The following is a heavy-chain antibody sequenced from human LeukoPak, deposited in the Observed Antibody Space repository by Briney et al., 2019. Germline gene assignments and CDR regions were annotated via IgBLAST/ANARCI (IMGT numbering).Heavy chain of an antibody. Sequence: GESLKISCKGSGYSFTSYWIGWVRQMPGKGLEWMGIIYPGDSDTRYSPSFQGQVTISADKSISTAYLQWSSLKASDTPMYYCASTAYYDILTGPYLSFLPPSLGAFDIWGQGTMVTVSS. J-gene: IGHJ3*02. CDR2: IYPGDSDT. CDR3: ASTAYYDILTGPYLSFLPPSLGAFDI. CDR1: GYSFTSYW. V-gene: IGHV5-51*01. D-gene: IGHD3-9*01.